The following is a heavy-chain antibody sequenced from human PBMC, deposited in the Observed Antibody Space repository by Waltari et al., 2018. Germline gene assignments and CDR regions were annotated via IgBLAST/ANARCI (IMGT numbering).Heavy chain of an antibody. CDR2: IYYSGST. CDR1: GGSISSHY. Sequence: QVQLQESGPGLVKPSETLSLTCTVSGGSISSHYWSWIRQPPGKGLEWIGYIYYSGSTNYNPALKSRVTISVDTSKNQCSLKLSSVTAADTAVYYCARDREDTAMAYWYFDLWGRGTLVTVSS. J-gene: IGHJ2*01. CDR3: ARDREDTAMAYWYFDL. D-gene: IGHD5-18*01. V-gene: IGHV4-59*11.